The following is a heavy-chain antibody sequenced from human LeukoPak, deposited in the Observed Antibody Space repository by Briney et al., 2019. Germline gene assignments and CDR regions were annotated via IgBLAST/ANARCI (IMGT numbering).Heavy chain of an antibody. V-gene: IGHV3-11*01. D-gene: IGHD1-1*01. CDR2: ISGSGSNR. Sequence: GGSLRLSCAASGFTFTDYYMTWIRQAPGKGLEWVSYISGSGSNRDYADSVKGRITISRDNAENSLYLQLNNLRAEDTAVYYCARMGRELDCWGQGTRVTVSS. CDR1: GFTFTDYY. J-gene: IGHJ4*02. CDR3: ARMGRELDC.